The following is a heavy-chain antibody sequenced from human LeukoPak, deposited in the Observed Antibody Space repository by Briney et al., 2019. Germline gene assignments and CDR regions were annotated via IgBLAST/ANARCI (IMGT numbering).Heavy chain of an antibody. D-gene: IGHD2-15*01. J-gene: IGHJ4*02. CDR2: IRYDGSNK. Sequence: PGGSLRLSCAASGFTFSSYGMHWVRQAPGKGLEWVAFIRYDGSNKYYADSVKGRFTISRDNSKNTLYLQMNSLRAGDTAVYYCARRAGSYSHSYDYWGQGTLVTVSS. CDR3: ARRAGSYSHSYDY. CDR1: GFTFSSYG. V-gene: IGHV3-30*02.